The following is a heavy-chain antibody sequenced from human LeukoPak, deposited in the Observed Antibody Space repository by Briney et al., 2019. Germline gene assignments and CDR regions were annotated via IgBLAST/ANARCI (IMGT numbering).Heavy chain of an antibody. V-gene: IGHV1-8*01. Sequence: VSVKVSCKASGYTLTSYDINWVRQATGQGLEWMGWMNPNSGNTGYAQKFQGRVTMTRNTSISTAYMELSSLRSEDTAVYYCARAMVRGPFDYWGQGTLVTVSS. CDR2: MNPNSGNT. CDR3: ARAMVRGPFDY. J-gene: IGHJ4*02. CDR1: GYTLTSYD. D-gene: IGHD3-10*01.